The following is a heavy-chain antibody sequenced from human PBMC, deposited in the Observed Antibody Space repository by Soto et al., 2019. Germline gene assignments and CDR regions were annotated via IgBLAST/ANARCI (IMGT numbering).Heavy chain of an antibody. CDR3: ARGPGGYNHPEGYYYGMDV. Sequence: GGSLRLSCAASGFTFSSYAMHWVRQAPGKGLEWVAVISYDGSNKYYADSVKGRFTISRDNSKNTLYLQMNSLRAEDTAVYYCARGPGGYNHPEGYYYGMDVWGQGTTVTVSS. D-gene: IGHD1-26*01. CDR1: GFTFSSYA. J-gene: IGHJ6*02. V-gene: IGHV3-30-3*01. CDR2: ISYDGSNK.